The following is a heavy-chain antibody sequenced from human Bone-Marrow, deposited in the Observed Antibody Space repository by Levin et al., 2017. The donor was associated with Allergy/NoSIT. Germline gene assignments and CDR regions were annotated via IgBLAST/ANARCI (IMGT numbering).Heavy chain of an antibody. J-gene: IGHJ6*02. D-gene: IGHD3-10*01. Sequence: SETLSLTCTVSGGSISSNYWSWIRQSPGKGLEWIGYIYNIGSTNYNPSLKSRITILVETSQNQFSLKLSSVTAADTAVYYCARTRDGGELDVWGQGTTVTVSS. V-gene: IGHV4-59*01. CDR2: IYNIGST. CDR1: GGSISSNY. CDR3: ARTRDGGELDV.